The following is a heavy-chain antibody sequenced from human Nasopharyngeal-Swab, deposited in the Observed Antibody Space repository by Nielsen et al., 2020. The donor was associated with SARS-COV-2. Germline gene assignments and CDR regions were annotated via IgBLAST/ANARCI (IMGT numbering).Heavy chain of an antibody. CDR3: TRRRGLSHSSSWYFTAPFDP. CDR1: GVTFRRYA. D-gene: IGHD6-13*01. CDR2: IIPILGIA. Sequence: SVKLSCKASGVTFRRYAISWVRQAPGQGLEWMGGIIPILGIANYAQKFQGRVTITADKSTSTAYMELSSLRSEDTAVYYCTRRRGLSHSSSWYFTAPFDPWGQGTLVTVSS. V-gene: IGHV1-69*10. J-gene: IGHJ5*02.